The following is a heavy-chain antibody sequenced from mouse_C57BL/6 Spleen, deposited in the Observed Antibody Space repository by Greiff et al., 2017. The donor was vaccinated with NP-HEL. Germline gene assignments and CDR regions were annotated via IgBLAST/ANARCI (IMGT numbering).Heavy chain of an antibody. CDR1: GYTFTSYW. J-gene: IGHJ2*01. V-gene: IGHV1-69*01. CDR2: IDPSDSYT. D-gene: IGHD2-4*01. Sequence: VQLQQSGAELVMPGASVKLSCKASGYTFTSYWMHWVKQRPGQGLEWIGEIDPSDSYTNYNQKFKGKSTLTVDKSSSTAYMQLSSLTSEDSAVYYCASYYDYGSYWGHSTTLTVSS. CDR3: ASYYDYGSY.